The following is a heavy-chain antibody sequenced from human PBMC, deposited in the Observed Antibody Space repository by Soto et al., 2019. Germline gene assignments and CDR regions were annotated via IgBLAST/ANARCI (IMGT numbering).Heavy chain of an antibody. V-gene: IGHV4-31*01. CDR3: VRGGIAGTWFDP. D-gene: IGHD6-13*01. CDR2: IFHSGST. Sequence: QVQLQESGPGLVKPSQTLSLTCSVSGGSITSGGFYWSWIRQHPGKGLEWIAYIFHSGSTDYNPSLKSXVIXSAXPSKNQFSLKLTSVTAADTAVYYCVRGGIAGTWFDPWGQGTLVTVAS. CDR1: GGSITSGGFY. J-gene: IGHJ5*02.